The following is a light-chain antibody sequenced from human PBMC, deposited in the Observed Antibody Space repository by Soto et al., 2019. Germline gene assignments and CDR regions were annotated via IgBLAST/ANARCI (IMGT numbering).Light chain of an antibody. CDR1: TSNIGSNT. CDR3: AAWDDSLNGRV. CDR2: SNN. J-gene: IGLJ2*01. V-gene: IGLV1-44*01. Sequence: QFVLTQPPSASGTPGQRVTISCSGSTSNIGSNTVNWYQQLPGTAPKLLIYSNNQRPSGVPDRLSGSKSGTSASLAIRGLQSEDESDYYYAAWDDSLNGRVFGGGTKLTVL.